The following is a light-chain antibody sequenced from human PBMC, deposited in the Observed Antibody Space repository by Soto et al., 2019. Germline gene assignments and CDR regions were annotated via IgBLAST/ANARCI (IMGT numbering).Light chain of an antibody. V-gene: IGLV1-40*01. CDR3: QSYDSSLSAYVV. J-gene: IGLJ2*01. CDR1: SANIGAGYD. Sequence: QSVLTQPPSLSGAPGQRVTISYTGSSANIGAGYDVHWYQQLPGTAPKLLIYGNSNRPSGVPDRFSGSKSGTSASLAITGLQAQNEADYYCQSYDSSLSAYVVFGGGTKLTVL. CDR2: GNS.